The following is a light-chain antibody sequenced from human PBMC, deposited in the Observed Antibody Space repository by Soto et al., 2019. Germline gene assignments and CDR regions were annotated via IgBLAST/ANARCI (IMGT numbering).Light chain of an antibody. CDR1: SSSIGRNT. CDR3: AAWDDSLNGWV. V-gene: IGLV1-44*01. CDR2: SNN. Sequence: QSVLTQPPSASATPGQRVTISCSGSSSSIGRNTVDWYQQLAGTAPKLLVYSNNQRPSGVPDRFSGSKSGTSGSLAISGLQSEDEADYYCAAWDDSLNGWVFGGGTKLTVL. J-gene: IGLJ3*02.